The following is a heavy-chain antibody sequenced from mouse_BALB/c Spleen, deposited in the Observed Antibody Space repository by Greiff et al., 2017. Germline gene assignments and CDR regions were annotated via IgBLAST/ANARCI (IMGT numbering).Heavy chain of an antibody. V-gene: IGHV1-55*01. CDR1: GYNFTSYW. Sequence: VQLQQPGAELVKPGTSVKLSCKASGYNFTSYWINWVKLRPGQGLEWIGDIYPGSGSTNYNEKFKSKATLTVDTSSSTAYMQLSSLASEDSALYYCARGGLYYDYDGYAMDYWGQGTSVTVSS. D-gene: IGHD2-4*01. J-gene: IGHJ4*01. CDR2: IYPGSGST. CDR3: ARGGLYYDYDGYAMDY.